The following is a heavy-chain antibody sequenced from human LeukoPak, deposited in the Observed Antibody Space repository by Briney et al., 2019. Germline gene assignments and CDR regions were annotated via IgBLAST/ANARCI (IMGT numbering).Heavy chain of an antibody. D-gene: IGHD4-17*01. CDR2: ISGSGGST. V-gene: IGHV3-23*01. J-gene: IGHJ4*02. Sequence: GGSLRLSCAASGFTFSSYGMSWVRQAPGKGLEWVSAISGSGGSTYYADSVKGRFTISRDNSKNTLYLQMNSLRAEDTAVYYCARGEYGEFDYWGQGTLVTVSS. CDR1: GFTFSSYG. CDR3: ARGEYGEFDY.